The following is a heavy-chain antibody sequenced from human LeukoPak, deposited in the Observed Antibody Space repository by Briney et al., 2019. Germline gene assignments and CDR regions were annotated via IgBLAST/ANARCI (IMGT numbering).Heavy chain of an antibody. CDR1: GYSFTSYW. CDR2: IDPSDSYT. J-gene: IGHJ5*02. V-gene: IGHV5-10-1*01. Sequence: GESLKISCEGSGYSFTSYWISWVRQMPGKGPEWMGRIDPSDSYTNYSPSFQGHVTISADKSISTAYLQWSSLKASDTAMYYCARHLMVRGVPYWFDPWGQGTLVTVSS. CDR3: ARHLMVRGVPYWFDP. D-gene: IGHD3-10*01.